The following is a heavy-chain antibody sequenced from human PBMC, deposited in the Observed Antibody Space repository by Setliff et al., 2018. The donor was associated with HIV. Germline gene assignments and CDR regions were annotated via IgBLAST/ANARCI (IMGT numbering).Heavy chain of an antibody. CDR3: ARQTWEYYDTLTGYYRSPKNFDS. V-gene: IGHV4-39*01. D-gene: IGHD3-9*01. Sequence: PSETLSLTCTVPGGSINRSNYYWGWIRQPPGKGLEWIGTISYTGSTYYDPSLKSRVTISLDTSKNQFFLNLSSVTAPDSAIYYCARQTWEYYDTLTGYYRSPKNFDSWGQGTLVTVSS. J-gene: IGHJ4*02. CDR1: GGSINRSNYY. CDR2: ISYTGST.